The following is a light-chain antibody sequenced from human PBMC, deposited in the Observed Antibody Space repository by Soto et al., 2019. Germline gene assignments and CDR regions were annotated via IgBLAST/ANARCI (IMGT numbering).Light chain of an antibody. J-gene: IGLJ1*01. CDR1: SSNIESHA. Sequence: QSVLTQLPSASGTPGQRITISCSGDSSNIESHAVNWYQQLPGTAPKLLINTNNQRPSGVPDRFSGSKSGASASLAISGLQSEDEATYYCATWDDSRIGVFGNGTKVTVL. CDR2: TNN. V-gene: IGLV1-44*01. CDR3: ATWDDSRIGV.